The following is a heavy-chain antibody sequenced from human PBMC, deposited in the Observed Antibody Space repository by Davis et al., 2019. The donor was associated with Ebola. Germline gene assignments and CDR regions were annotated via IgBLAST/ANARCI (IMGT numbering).Heavy chain of an antibody. CDR3: ASDISRAWFFH. J-gene: IGHJ4*02. Sequence: SETLSLTCAVYGKSLSAYYWSWIRQPPGKGLEWIGEINHSGSTNYNPSLKSRVTISVDTSKNQFSLKVNSVTAADTAVYFCASDISRAWFFHWGQGTLVTVSS. V-gene: IGHV4-34*01. D-gene: IGHD3-22*01. CDR1: GKSLSAYY. CDR2: INHSGST.